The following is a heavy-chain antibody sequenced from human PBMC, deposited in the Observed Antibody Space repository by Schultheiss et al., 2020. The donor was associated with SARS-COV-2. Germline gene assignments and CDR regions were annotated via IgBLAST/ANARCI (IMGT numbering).Heavy chain of an antibody. CDR2: INQDGSEK. Sequence: GESLKISCAASGFTFSSYSMNWVRQAPGKGQEWVANINQDGSEKYYVDYVKGRFTISRDNAKNSLYLQMNSLRAEDTAVFYCARGYYDFWSGPHWLEWGQGTLVTVSS. V-gene: IGHV3-7*01. CDR3: ARGYYDFWSGPHWLE. D-gene: IGHD3-3*01. J-gene: IGHJ4*02. CDR1: GFTFSSYS.